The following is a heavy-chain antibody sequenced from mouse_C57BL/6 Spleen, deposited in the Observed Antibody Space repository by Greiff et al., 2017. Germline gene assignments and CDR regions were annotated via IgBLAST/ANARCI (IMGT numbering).Heavy chain of an antibody. V-gene: IGHV1-72*01. D-gene: IGHD4-1*01. J-gene: IGHJ4*01. CDR3: ARWEANWDGGAMDY. Sequence: QVQLQQPGAELVKPGASVKLSCKASGYTFTSYWMHWVKQRPGRGLEWIGRIDPNSGGTKYNEKFKSKATLTVDKHSSTAYMQLSSLTSEDAAVYYCARWEANWDGGAMDYWGQGTSVTVSS. CDR1: GYTFTSYW. CDR2: IDPNSGGT.